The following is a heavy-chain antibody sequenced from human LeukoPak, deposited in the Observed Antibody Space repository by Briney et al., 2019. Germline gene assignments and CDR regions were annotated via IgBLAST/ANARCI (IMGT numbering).Heavy chain of an antibody. D-gene: IGHD3-22*01. CDR1: GFTFSSFA. CDR3: AKGFYDNSASGVFDI. V-gene: IGHV3-23*01. CDR2: ISASGGST. Sequence: PGGSLRLSCAASGFTFSSFATSWVRQAPGKGLEWVSGISASGGSTYYEDSVKGRFTISRDNSKNTLYLQMNSLRAEDTAVYYCAKGFYDNSASGVFDIWGQGTMVTVSS. J-gene: IGHJ3*02.